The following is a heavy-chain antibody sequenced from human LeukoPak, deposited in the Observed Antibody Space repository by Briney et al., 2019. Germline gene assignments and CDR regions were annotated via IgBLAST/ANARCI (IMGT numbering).Heavy chain of an antibody. J-gene: IGHJ4*02. CDR2: VYYTGAS. Sequence: PGGSLRLSCAASGFTFSSYSMNWVRQPPGKGLEWIGSVYYTGASYYNPSLKSRVTISIDTSKNHFSLNLTSVTAADTAVYYCARGAPPQNWGQGALVTVSS. CDR3: ARGAPPQN. V-gene: IGHV4-39*07. CDR1: GFTFSSYS.